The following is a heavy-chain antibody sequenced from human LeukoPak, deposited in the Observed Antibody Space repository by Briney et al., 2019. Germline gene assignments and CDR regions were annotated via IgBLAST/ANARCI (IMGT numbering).Heavy chain of an antibody. Sequence: SETLSLTCTVSGGSISSYYWSWIRQPPGKGLEWIGYIYYSGSTNYNPSLKSRVTMSVDTSKNQFSLKLSSVTAADTAVYYCAKSGVYYPTCYFDYWGQGTLVTVSS. D-gene: IGHD3-10*01. J-gene: IGHJ4*02. CDR2: IYYSGST. CDR3: AKSGVYYPTCYFDY. CDR1: GGSISSYY. V-gene: IGHV4-59*01.